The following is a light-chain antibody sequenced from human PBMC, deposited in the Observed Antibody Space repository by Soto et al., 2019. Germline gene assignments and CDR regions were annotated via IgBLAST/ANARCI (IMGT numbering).Light chain of an antibody. J-gene: IGKJ4*01. CDR3: QRYNTWPLT. Sequence: VRTQSPATPAVSPGEGATLSCRASQSIGDTLAWYQHKPGQTPRLLLYDTSTSATGVPARFSGSRSGTEFTLTIGGLQSEDFAVYYCQRYNTWPLTLGGGIKV. V-gene: IGKV3-15*01. CDR1: QSIGDT. CDR2: DTS.